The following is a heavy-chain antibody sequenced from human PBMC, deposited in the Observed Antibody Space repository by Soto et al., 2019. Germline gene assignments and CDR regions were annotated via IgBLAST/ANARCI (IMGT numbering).Heavy chain of an antibody. J-gene: IGHJ3*02. D-gene: IGHD2-21*02. Sequence: VQLVESGGGLVKPGGSLRLSCAASGFTFSSYAMHWVRQAPGKGLEWVAVISYDGSNKYYADSVKGRFTISRDNSKNTLYLQMNSLRAEDTAVYYCARDYSLCGGDCYPDAFDIWGQGTMVTVSS. CDR3: ARDYSLCGGDCYPDAFDI. CDR1: GFTFSSYA. CDR2: ISYDGSNK. V-gene: IGHV3-30-3*01.